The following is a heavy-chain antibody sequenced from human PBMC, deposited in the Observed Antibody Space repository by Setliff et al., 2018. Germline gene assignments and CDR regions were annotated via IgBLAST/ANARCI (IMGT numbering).Heavy chain of an antibody. D-gene: IGHD3-3*02. J-gene: IGHJ6*03. V-gene: IGHV4-38-2*02. CDR1: GGSISSYY. CDR3: AREGRSSISGWYMDV. Sequence: PSETLSLTCTVSGGSISSYYWGWIRQPPGKGLEWIGSLYHSGTTYYNPSLKSRVTISVDTSKNQFSLNLTSVNAADTAVYFCAREGRSSISGWYMDVWGRGTTVTVSS. CDR2: LYHSGTT.